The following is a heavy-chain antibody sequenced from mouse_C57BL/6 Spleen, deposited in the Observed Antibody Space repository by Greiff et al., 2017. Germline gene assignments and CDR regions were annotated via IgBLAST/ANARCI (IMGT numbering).Heavy chain of an antibody. V-gene: IGHV1-55*01. CDR3: ASPIYYDYDEGPFAY. CDR1: GYTFTSYW. D-gene: IGHD2-4*01. J-gene: IGHJ3*01. Sequence: QVQLQQPGAELVKPGASVKMSCKASGYTFTSYWITWVKQRPGQGLEWIGQIYPGSGSTNYNEKFKSKATLTVDTSSSTAYMQLSSLTSEDSAVYYCASPIYYDYDEGPFAYWGQGTLVTVSA. CDR2: IYPGSGST.